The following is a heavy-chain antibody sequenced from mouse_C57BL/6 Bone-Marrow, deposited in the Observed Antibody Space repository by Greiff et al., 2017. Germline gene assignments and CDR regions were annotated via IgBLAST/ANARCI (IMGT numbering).Heavy chain of an antibody. J-gene: IGHJ3*01. Sequence: QVQLQQSGAELARPGASVKLSCKASGYTFTSYGISWVKQRPGQGLEWIGEIYPRSGNTYYNEKFKGKATLTADKSSSTAYMELCSLTSEDSAVYCCAREGLYYGNSVARCAYGGQGTRVTVSA. CDR2: IYPRSGNT. CDR3: AREGLYYGNSVARCAY. CDR1: GYTFTSYG. D-gene: IGHD1-1*01. V-gene: IGHV1-81*01.